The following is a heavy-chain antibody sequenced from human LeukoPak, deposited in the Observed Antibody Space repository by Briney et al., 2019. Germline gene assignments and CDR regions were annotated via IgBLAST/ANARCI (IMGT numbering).Heavy chain of an antibody. V-gene: IGHV3-21*01. CDR1: GFTLSGYS. CDR3: ARGSTNYGNWFDP. Sequence: GGSLRLSCATSGFTLSGYSMNWVRQAPGKGLEWVSSISSSSSYIYYADSLKGRFTISRDNARNSLYLQMNSLRADDTAVYYCARGSTNYGNWFDPWGQGTLVTVSS. CDR2: ISSSSSYI. J-gene: IGHJ5*02. D-gene: IGHD3-16*01.